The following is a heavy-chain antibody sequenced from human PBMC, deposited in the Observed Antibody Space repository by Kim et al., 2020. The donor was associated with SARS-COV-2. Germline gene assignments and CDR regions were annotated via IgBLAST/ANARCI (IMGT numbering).Heavy chain of an antibody. CDR3: ARTIITMVRGGVSGDFDY. CDR1: GDSVSSNSAA. V-gene: IGHV6-1*01. Sequence: SQTLSLTCAISGDSVSSNSAAWNWIRQSPSRGLEWLGRTYYRSKWYNDYAVSVKSRITINPDTSKNQFSLQLNSVTPEDTAVYYCARTIITMVRGGVSGDFDYWGQGTLVTVSS. J-gene: IGHJ4*02. D-gene: IGHD3-10*01. CDR2: TYYRSKWYN.